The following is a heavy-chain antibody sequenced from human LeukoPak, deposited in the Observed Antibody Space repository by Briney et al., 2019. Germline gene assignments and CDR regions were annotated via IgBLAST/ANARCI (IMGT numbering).Heavy chain of an antibody. CDR3: ARDVDWSLDY. CDR1: GGTFSSYA. J-gene: IGHJ4*02. V-gene: IGHV1-18*01. D-gene: IGHD3/OR15-3a*01. Sequence: ASVKVSCKASGGTFSSYAISWVRQAPGQGLERMGWISGYNGNTDYAQKFQGRVTMTTDTSTSTAYMELRSLTSDDTAVYFCARDVDWSLDYWGQGTLVTVSS. CDR2: ISGYNGNT.